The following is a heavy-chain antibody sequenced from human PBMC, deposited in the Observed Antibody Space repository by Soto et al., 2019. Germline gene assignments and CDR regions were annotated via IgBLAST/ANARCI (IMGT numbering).Heavy chain of an antibody. Sequence: SETLSLTCTVSGVSISSYYWSWIRQPPGKGLEWIGYIYYSGSTNYNPSLKSRVTISVDTSKNQFSLKLSSVTAADTAVYYCARDHGKSYFDYWGQGTLVTVSS. CDR2: IYYSGST. CDR3: ARDHGKSYFDY. J-gene: IGHJ4*02. V-gene: IGHV4-59*01. D-gene: IGHD1-26*01. CDR1: GVSISSYY.